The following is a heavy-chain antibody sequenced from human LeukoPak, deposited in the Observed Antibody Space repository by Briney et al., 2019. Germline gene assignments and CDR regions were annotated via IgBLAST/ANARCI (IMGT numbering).Heavy chain of an antibody. CDR3: ARDGRRGIVVVPAASRTFDYYFDY. V-gene: IGHV1-46*01. Sequence: ASVKVSYKASGYTFTSYYMHWVRQAPGQGLEWMGIINPSGGSTSYAQKFQGRVTMTRDTSTSTVYMELSSLRSEDTAVYYCARDGRRGIVVVPAASRTFDYYFDYWGQGTLVTVSS. CDR1: GYTFTSYY. CDR2: INPSGGST. D-gene: IGHD2-2*01. J-gene: IGHJ4*02.